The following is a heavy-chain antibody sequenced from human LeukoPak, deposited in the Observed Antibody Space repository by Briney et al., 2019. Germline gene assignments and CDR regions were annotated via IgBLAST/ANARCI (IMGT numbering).Heavy chain of an antibody. CDR2: VYYSGST. V-gene: IGHV4-31*03. D-gene: IGHD4-11*01. CDR1: GGSISSGAYY. J-gene: IGHJ6*03. Sequence: SETLSLTCTVSGGSISSGAYYWTWIRQHPGKGLEWLGYVYYSGSTYYNPFLRSRITMSLDTSKNQFSLKLSSVTAADTAVYFCARAPKGMTTVRYYYYYYMDVWGKGTTVTVSS. CDR3: ARAPKGMTTVRYYYYYYMDV.